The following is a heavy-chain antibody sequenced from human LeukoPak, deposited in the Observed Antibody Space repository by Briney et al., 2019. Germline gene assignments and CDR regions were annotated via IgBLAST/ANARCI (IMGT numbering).Heavy chain of an antibody. V-gene: IGHV3-64*01. CDR1: GFTFSSYA. Sequence: GGSLRLSCAASGFTFSSYAMHWVRQAPGKGLEYDSAISSNGGSTYYANSVKGRFTISRDNSKNTLYLQMGSLRAEDMAVYYCARGRYGSGSYLGYWGQGTLVTVSS. CDR2: ISSNGGST. CDR3: ARGRYGSGSYLGY. D-gene: IGHD3-10*01. J-gene: IGHJ4*02.